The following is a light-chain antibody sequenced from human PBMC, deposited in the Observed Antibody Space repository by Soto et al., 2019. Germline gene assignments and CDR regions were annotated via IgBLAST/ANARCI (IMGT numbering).Light chain of an antibody. V-gene: IGKV1-27*01. CDR3: QKYNSGPRT. CDR2: AAS. J-gene: IGKJ1*01. Sequence: DIQVAQSPSSLSASVGDRVTITCRASQRIDNFLAWYQQNPGKVPKLLIYAASTLESGVPSRFSASGSGIDFTLTISSLQPEDVATYYCQKYNSGPRTFGQGTKLEI. CDR1: QRIDNF.